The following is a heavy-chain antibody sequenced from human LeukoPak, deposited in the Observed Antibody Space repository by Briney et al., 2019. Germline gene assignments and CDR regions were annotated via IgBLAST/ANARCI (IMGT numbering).Heavy chain of an antibody. Sequence: GRSLRLSCAASGFTFSSYGMHWVRQAPGKGLEWVAVISYDGSNKYYADSVKGRFTISRDNSKNTLYLQMNSLRAEDTAVYYCAKAPGINWGVYWGQGTLVTVSS. CDR2: ISYDGSNK. J-gene: IGHJ4*02. D-gene: IGHD7-27*01. CDR1: GFTFSSYG. V-gene: IGHV3-30*18. CDR3: AKAPGINWGVY.